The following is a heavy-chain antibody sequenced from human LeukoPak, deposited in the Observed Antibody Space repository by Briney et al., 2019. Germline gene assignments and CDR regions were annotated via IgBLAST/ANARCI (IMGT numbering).Heavy chain of an antibody. D-gene: IGHD2-2*01. J-gene: IGHJ3*02. CDR1: GYTFTSYG. Sequence: ASVKVSCKASGYTFTSYGISWVRQAPGQGLEWMGWISAYNGNTNYAQKLQGRVTMTTDTSTSTAYMELRSLRSDDTAVYYCARDRFTYCSSTSCYSDSTDAFDIWGQGTMVTVSS. CDR2: ISAYNGNT. CDR3: ARDRFTYCSSTSCYSDSTDAFDI. V-gene: IGHV1-18*01.